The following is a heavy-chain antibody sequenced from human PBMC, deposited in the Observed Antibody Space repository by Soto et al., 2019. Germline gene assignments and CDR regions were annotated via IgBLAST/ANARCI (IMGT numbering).Heavy chain of an antibody. V-gene: IGHV2-5*02. J-gene: IGHJ4*02. CDR3: AHRLGYSGYDWFDY. Sequence: QITLKESGPTLVKPTQTLTLTCTFSGFSLSTSGVGVGWIRQPPGKALEWLALIYWDDDKRYSPSLKSRLTTXKXTXXHPVVLTMTNMDPVDTATYYCAHRLGYSGYDWFDYWGQGTLVTVSS. CDR1: GFSLSTSGVG. CDR2: IYWDDDK. D-gene: IGHD5-12*01.